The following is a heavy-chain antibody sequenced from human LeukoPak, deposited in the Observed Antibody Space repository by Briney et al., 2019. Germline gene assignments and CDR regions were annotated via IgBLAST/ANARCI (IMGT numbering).Heavy chain of an antibody. CDR3: AKALTLPIAAAGYDY. D-gene: IGHD6-13*01. Sequence: GGSLRLSCVASGLTFSSYWMSWVRQAPGKGLEWVANIKQDGGEKYYVDSVVGRFTISRDNAKSSLYLQMNSLRAEDTAVYYCAKALTLPIAAAGYDYWGQGTLVTVSS. J-gene: IGHJ4*02. CDR1: GLTFSSYW. CDR2: IKQDGGEK. V-gene: IGHV3-7*01.